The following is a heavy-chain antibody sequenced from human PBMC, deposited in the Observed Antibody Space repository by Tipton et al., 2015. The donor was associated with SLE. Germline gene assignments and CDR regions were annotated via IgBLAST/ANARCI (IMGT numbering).Heavy chain of an antibody. Sequence: SLRLSCAASGFTFDDYAMHWVRQAPGKGLEWVAGISWNSGSIGYADSVKGRFTISRDNAKNSLYLQMNSLRPEDTALYYCARDLGSFYGMDVWGQGTTVTVSS. D-gene: IGHD2-15*01. CDR2: ISWNSGSI. CDR1: GFTFDDYA. CDR3: ARDLGSFYGMDV. J-gene: IGHJ6*02. V-gene: IGHV3-9*01.